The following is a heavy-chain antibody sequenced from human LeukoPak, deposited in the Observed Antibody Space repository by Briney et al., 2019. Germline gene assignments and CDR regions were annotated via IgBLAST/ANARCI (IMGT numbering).Heavy chain of an antibody. V-gene: IGHV3-30*02. Sequence: PGGSLRLSCAASGFTFSSYGMHWVRQAPGKGLEWVAFIRYDGSNKYYAGPVEGRFTISRDSSKNMVYLQMNSLRVDDTAVYYCAQDIEARDLWGQGTLVIVSS. CDR1: GFTFSSYG. J-gene: IGHJ5*02. CDR2: IRYDGSNK. D-gene: IGHD5-12*01. CDR3: AQDIEARDL.